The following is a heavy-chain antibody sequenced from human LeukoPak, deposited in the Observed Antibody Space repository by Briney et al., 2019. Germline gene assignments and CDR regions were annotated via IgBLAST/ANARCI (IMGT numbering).Heavy chain of an antibody. D-gene: IGHD3-16*01. CDR1: GFTFSSYT. J-gene: IGHJ5*02. Sequence: PGGSLRLSCAASGFTFSSYTIHWVRQPPGKGLEWVAVISFDGSNKYYADSVKGRFTISRDNSKNTLYLQMNSLGAEDTAVYYCAREELGSSLGFDPWGQGTLVTVSS. V-gene: IGHV3-30-3*01. CDR3: AREELGSSLGFDP. CDR2: ISFDGSNK.